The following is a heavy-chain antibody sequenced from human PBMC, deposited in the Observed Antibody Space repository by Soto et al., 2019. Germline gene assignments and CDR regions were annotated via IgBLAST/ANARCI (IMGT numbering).Heavy chain of an antibody. J-gene: IGHJ4*02. D-gene: IGHD3-3*01. CDR3: AKDGIFGQIDS. CDR2: ISGGGGST. CDR1: GFTFTSYG. V-gene: IGHV3-23*01. Sequence: EVQLMESGGGLVQPGGSLRLSCAASGFTFTSYGMNWVRQVPGKGLDWVSGISGGGGSTYYADSVKGRFTISRDNSKSTLFLRMNSLRAEDTAIYYCAKDGIFGQIDSWGQGTLVTVSS.